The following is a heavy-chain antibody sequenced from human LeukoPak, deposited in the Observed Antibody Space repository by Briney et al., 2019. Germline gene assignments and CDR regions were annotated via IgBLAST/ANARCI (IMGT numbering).Heavy chain of an antibody. D-gene: IGHD3-22*01. J-gene: IGHJ1*01. CDR3: CYDSSGYGSEYFQH. Sequence: ASVKVSCKASTYTFMNYGINWVRQAPGHGLEWVGWISANTGNTKYAQKLQGRVTVTTDTSTSTAYMELRSLRSDDTAVYYCCYDSSGYGSEYFQHWGQGTLVTVSS. CDR2: ISANTGNT. V-gene: IGHV1-18*01. CDR1: TYTFMNYG.